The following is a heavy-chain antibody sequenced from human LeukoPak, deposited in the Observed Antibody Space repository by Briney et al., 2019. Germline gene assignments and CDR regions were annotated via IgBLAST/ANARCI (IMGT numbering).Heavy chain of an antibody. Sequence: GGSLRLSCAASGFTFSSYAMHWVRQAPGKGLEWVAVISYDGSNKYYADSVKGRFTISRDNSKNTLYLQMNSLRAEDTAVYYCARGARRYCSSTSCYTPSYYYYGMDVWGQGTTVTVSS. J-gene: IGHJ6*02. CDR3: ARGARRYCSSTSCYTPSYYYYGMDV. CDR2: ISYDGSNK. D-gene: IGHD2-2*02. V-gene: IGHV3-30-3*01. CDR1: GFTFSSYA.